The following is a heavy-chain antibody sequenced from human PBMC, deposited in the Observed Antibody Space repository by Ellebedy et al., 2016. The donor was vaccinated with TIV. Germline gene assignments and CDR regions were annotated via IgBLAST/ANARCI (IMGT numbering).Heavy chain of an antibody. Sequence: GGSLRLXXAASGFTFSTYWMSWVRQAPGKGLEWVANIKQDGSGKYYVDSVKGRFTISRDNAKNSLSLQMNSLRLEDTALYYCSSHVDTSMTHWGQGTLVTVSS. CDR3: SSHVDTSMTH. CDR1: GFTFSTYW. D-gene: IGHD5-18*01. V-gene: IGHV3-7*01. CDR2: IKQDGSGK. J-gene: IGHJ4*02.